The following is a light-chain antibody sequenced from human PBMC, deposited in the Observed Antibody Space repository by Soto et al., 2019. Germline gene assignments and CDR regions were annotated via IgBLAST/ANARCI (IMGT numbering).Light chain of an antibody. V-gene: IGKV3-20*01. J-gene: IGKJ4*01. CDR2: GAS. CDR1: QSVRSNY. CDR3: QQYASSPLT. Sequence: EIVLTQSPGTLSLSSGERATLSCRASQSVRSNYLAWYQQKPGQAPRLLIYGASSRATGIPDRFGGSGSGTAFTLTISRLAPEDFAVYYCQQYASSPLTFGGGTKVEIK.